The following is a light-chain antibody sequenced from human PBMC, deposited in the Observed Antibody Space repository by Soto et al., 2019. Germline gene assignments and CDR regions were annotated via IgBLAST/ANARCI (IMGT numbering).Light chain of an antibody. CDR3: SSYTSSSTRI. CDR2: DVS. V-gene: IGLV2-14*03. CDR1: SSDVGGYNY. J-gene: IGLJ2*01. Sequence: QPVLTQPASVSGSPGQSITISCTGTSSDVGGYNYVSWYQHHPGEAPKLMIYDVSNRPSGVSNRFSGSKSGNTASLTISGLQAEDEADYYCSSYTSSSTRIFGGGTKLTVL.